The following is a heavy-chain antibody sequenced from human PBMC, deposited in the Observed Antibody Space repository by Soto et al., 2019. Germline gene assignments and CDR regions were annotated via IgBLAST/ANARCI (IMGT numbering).Heavy chain of an antibody. D-gene: IGHD4-17*01. J-gene: IGHJ5*02. CDR3: AHSTATVTWWFDP. CDR2: IYWDDDK. Sequence: QITLKESGPPLVKPTQTLTLTCTFSGFSLTTSGVGVGWIRQPPGKALEWLALIYWDDDKRYSPSLKSRNTITKHTSDNQVVLTMSHIHPADRATYFCAHSTATVTWWFDPWCQGTLLTVSS. V-gene: IGHV2-5*02. CDR1: GFSLTTSGVG.